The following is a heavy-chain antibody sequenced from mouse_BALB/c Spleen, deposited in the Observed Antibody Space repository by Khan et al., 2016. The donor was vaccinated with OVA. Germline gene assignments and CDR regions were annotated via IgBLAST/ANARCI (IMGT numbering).Heavy chain of an antibody. CDR1: GYTFTAYD. CDR2: IYTDDGST. J-gene: IGHJ4*01. Sequence: QVQLQQSGPELVKPGALVKISCKASGYTFTAYDINWVQQRPGQGLQWIGWIYTDDGSTKYNENFKGQATLTADASSTPAYLQFSSLTSEKAAVYFCAREGGRGVARDYWGQGTSVSVSS. V-gene: IGHV1S56*01. CDR3: AREGGRGVARDY.